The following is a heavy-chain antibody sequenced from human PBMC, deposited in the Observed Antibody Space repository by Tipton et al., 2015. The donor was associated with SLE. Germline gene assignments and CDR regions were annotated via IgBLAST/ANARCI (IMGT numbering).Heavy chain of an antibody. CDR2: IYPGDSDT. J-gene: IGHJ6*03. CDR1: GYSFISYW. Sequence: QLVQSGAEVKKPGESLKISCKGSGYSFISYWIGWVRQMPGKGLEWMGIIYPGDSDTRYSPSFQGQVTISADKSISTAYLQWSSLKASDPALYYCARSLWWLPPDYYSYMFVWGKGPTLSVSS. V-gene: IGHV5-51*03. D-gene: IGHD5-12*01. CDR3: ARSLWWLPPDYYSYMFV.